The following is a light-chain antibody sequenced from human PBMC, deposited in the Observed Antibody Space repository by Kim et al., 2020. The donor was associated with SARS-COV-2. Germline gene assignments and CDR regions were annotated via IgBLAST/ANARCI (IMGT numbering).Light chain of an antibody. CDR3: NSRDSSGNHWV. CDR1: SLRSYY. Sequence: ELTQDPAVSVALGQTVRITCQGDSLRSYYASWYQQKPGQAPVLVIYGKNNRPSGIPDRFSGSSSGNTASLTITGAQAEDEADYYCNSRDSSGNHWVFGGGTKLTVL. CDR2: GKN. V-gene: IGLV3-19*01. J-gene: IGLJ3*02.